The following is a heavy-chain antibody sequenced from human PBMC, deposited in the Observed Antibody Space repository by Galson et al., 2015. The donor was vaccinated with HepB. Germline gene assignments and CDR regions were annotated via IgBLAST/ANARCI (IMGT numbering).Heavy chain of an antibody. CDR3: ARHRYFWSGYYPGVPKNDAFDI. V-gene: IGHV5-51*01. J-gene: IGHJ3*02. CDR2: IYPGDSDT. Sequence: QSGAEVKKPGESLKISCKGSGYSFTSYWIGWVRQMPGKGLEWMGIIYPGDSDTRYSPSFQGQVTISADKSISTACLQWSSLKASDTAMYYCARHRYFWSGYYPGVPKNDAFDIWGQGTMVTVSS. CDR1: GYSFTSYW. D-gene: IGHD3-3*01.